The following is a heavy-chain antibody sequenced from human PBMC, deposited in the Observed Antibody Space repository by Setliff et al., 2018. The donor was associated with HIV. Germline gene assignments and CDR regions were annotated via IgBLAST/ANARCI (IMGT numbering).Heavy chain of an antibody. CDR2: ISHSGST. CDR1: GGSFSGYY. V-gene: IGHV4-34*01. J-gene: IGHJ5*02. Sequence: SETLSLTCAVYGGSFSGYYWSWIRQPPGKGLEWIGEISHSGSTNYNPSLKSRVTISVDTSKNQFSLKLSSVTAADTAVYYCARGCYYDSSGYCTWGQGTLVTVSS. D-gene: IGHD3-22*01. CDR3: ARGCYYDSSGYCT.